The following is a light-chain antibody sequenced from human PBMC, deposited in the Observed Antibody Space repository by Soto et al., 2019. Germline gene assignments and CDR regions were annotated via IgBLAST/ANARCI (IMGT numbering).Light chain of an antibody. Sequence: IVLTQSPGTLSLCPGERASLSCRVSQRVSSSYLAWYEQKPGQAPRLLICGASSRATGIPDRFSGSGSGTDFTLTISRLEPEDFAVYYCQQYGSSQFTFGPGTKVDI. J-gene: IGKJ3*01. V-gene: IGKV3-20*01. CDR1: QRVSSSY. CDR3: QQYGSSQFT. CDR2: GAS.